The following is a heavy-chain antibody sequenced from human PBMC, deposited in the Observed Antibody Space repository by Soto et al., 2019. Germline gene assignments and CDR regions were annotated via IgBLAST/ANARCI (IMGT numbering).Heavy chain of an antibody. CDR1: GGSISSYY. V-gene: IGHV4-59*08. D-gene: IGHD2-2*01. Sequence: SETLSLTCTVSGGSISSYYWSWIRQPPGKGLEWIGYIYYSGSTNYNPSLKSRVTISVDTSKNQFSLKLSSVTAADTAVYYCARHRGSTSGYYYYYMDVWGKGTTVTVSS. J-gene: IGHJ6*03. CDR3: ARHRGSTSGYYYYYMDV. CDR2: IYYSGST.